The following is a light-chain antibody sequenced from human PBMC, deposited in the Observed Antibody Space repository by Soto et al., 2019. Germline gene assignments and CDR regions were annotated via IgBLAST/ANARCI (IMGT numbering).Light chain of an antibody. J-gene: IGKJ2*01. CDR3: QQYDTSPPRYT. CDR2: AAS. Sequence: EIVLTQSPGTLSLSPGESATLSCRASQSLNSNFLAWYQQKPGQAPRLLVYAASSRAIGIPDRFSGSASGTVFTLTLSRLEPEDFAAYYCQQYDTSPPRYTFGQGTKLEIK. CDR1: QSLNSNF. V-gene: IGKV3-20*01.